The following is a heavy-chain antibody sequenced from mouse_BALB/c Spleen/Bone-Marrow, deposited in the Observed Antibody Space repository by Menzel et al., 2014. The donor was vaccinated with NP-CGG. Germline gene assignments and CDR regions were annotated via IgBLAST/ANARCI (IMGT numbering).Heavy chain of an antibody. CDR2: IYPGNVNT. CDR1: GYTFTSYY. D-gene: IGHD1-1*01. J-gene: IGHJ2*01. V-gene: IGHV1S56*01. CDR3: ARGSSFDY. Sequence: QVQLQQSGPELVKPGASVRISCKASGYTFTSYYIHWVKQRPGQGPEWIGWIYPGNVNTKYNEKFKGKATLTADKSSITAYMQLSSLTSEDSAVYFCARGSSFDYWGQGTTLTVSS.